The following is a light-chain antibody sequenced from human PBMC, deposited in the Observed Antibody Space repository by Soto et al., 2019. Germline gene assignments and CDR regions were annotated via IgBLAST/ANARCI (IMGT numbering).Light chain of an antibody. Sequence: EIMMMQSPATLSVSPGVRSTLSCMAIQSVKSNLAWYQQKPGQAPRLLIHGASTRATGIPARFSGSGSGTEFTLIISSLQSEDFEVYYCQQYTQWPRTFGQGTKVDIK. CDR3: QQYTQWPRT. V-gene: IGKV3-15*01. CDR1: QSVKSN. J-gene: IGKJ1*01. CDR2: GAS.